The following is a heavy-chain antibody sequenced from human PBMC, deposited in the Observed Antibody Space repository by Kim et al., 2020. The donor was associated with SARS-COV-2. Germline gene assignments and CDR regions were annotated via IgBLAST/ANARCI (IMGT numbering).Heavy chain of an antibody. J-gene: IGHJ2*01. Sequence: SETLSLTCAVYGGSFSGYYWSWIRQPPGKGLEWIGEINHSGSTNYNPSLKSRVTISVDTSKNQFSLKLSSVTAADTAVYYCARGLLQPATVVTRGRRCWYFDLWGRGTLVTVSS. CDR1: GGSFSGYY. D-gene: IGHD4-17*01. V-gene: IGHV4-34*01. CDR3: ARGLLQPATVVTRGRRCWYFDL. CDR2: INHSGST.